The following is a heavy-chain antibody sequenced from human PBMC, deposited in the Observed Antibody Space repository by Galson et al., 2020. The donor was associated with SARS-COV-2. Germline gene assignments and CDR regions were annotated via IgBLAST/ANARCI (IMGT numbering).Heavy chain of an antibody. J-gene: IGHJ4*02. CDR2: ISGSGGST. CDR3: ATLSSHEILWFGELPVYYFDY. Sequence: GGSLRLSCAASGFTFSSYAMSWVRQAPGKGLEWVSAISGSGGSTYYADSVKGRFTISRDNSKNTLYLQMNSLRAEDTAVYYCATLSSHEILWFGELPVYYFDYWGQGTLVTVSS. V-gene: IGHV3-23*01. D-gene: IGHD3-10*01. CDR1: GFTFSSYA.